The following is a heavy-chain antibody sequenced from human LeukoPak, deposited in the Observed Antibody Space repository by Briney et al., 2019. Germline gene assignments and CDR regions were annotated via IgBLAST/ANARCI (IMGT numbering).Heavy chain of an antibody. V-gene: IGHV4-39*07. J-gene: IGHJ4*02. CDR2: IYYSGST. CDR3: ASYYYDSSGYGPDYFDY. D-gene: IGHD3-22*01. CDR1: GGSISSSSYY. Sequence: SETLSLTCTVSGGSISSSSYYWGWIRQPPGKGLEWIGSIYYSGSTYYNPSLKSRVTISVDTSKNQFSLKLSSVTAADTAVYYCASYYYDSSGYGPDYFDYWGQGTLVTVSS.